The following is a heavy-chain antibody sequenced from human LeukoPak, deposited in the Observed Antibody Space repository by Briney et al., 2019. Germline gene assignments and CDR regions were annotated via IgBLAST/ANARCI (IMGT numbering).Heavy chain of an antibody. D-gene: IGHD3-3*01. CDR2: IHYSGSS. V-gene: IGHV4-59*04. Sequence: SETLSLTCTVSGGSISSYYWSWIRQPPGKGLEWIGSIHYSGSSYYNPSLKSRVFISVDTSKSQFFLRVSSVTVADTAIYYCARQQGYYDFETATAFPPYYFDSWGQGTLVTSSS. J-gene: IGHJ4*02. CDR1: GGSISSYY. CDR3: ARQQGYYDFETATAFPPYYFDS.